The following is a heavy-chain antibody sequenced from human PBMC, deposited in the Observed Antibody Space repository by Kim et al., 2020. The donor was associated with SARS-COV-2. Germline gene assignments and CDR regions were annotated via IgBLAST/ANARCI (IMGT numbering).Heavy chain of an antibody. V-gene: IGHV1-69*13. CDR3: ARGGIGNWFDP. CDR2: IITTYPTG. CDR1: GGTFSTFV. J-gene: IGHJ5*02. Sequence: SVKVSCKASGGTFSTFVISWVRQAPGQGLEWMGGIITTYPTGNYAQKFQDRVTITADESTSTAYMELTSLRSEDTAVYYCARGGIGNWFDPWGQGTLVTVYS. D-gene: IGHD3-16*01.